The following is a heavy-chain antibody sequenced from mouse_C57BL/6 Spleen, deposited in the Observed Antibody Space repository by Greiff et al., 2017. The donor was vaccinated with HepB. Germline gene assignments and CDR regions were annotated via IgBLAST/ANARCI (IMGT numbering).Heavy chain of an antibody. CDR1: GYTFTDYY. CDR2: INPYNGGT. J-gene: IGHJ2*01. D-gene: IGHD4-1*01. V-gene: IGHV1-19*01. Sequence: DVQLQESGPVLVKPGASVKMSCKASGYTFTDYYMNWVKQSHGKSLEWIGVINPYNGGTSYNQKFKGKATLTVDKSSSTAYMELNSLTSEDSAVYYCAREGVTGTYYFDYWGQGTTLTVSS. CDR3: AREGVTGTYYFDY.